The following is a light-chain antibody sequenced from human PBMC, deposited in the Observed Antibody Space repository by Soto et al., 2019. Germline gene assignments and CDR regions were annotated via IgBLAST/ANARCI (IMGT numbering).Light chain of an antibody. CDR2: ATS. Sequence: DTQMTQFPSSLSASVGDRISITCRASQTVSTYLNWYQKKPGKAPTLLISATSTLQSGVPSRFSGSGSGTEFTLAITSLQPEDFATYYCQQTYTTPRTFGQGTKVAIK. CDR1: QTVSTY. CDR3: QQTYTTPRT. J-gene: IGKJ1*01. V-gene: IGKV1-39*01.